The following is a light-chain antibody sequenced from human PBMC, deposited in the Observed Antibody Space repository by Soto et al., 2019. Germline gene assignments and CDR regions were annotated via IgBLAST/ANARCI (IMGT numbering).Light chain of an antibody. CDR3: QQYGSSPPLT. V-gene: IGKV3-20*01. CDR1: QSVSSSY. CDR2: GAS. J-gene: IGKJ5*01. Sequence: ESVLTPAAAASSLSPGERATLSCRASQSVSSSYLAWYQQKPGQAPRLLIYGASSRATGIPDRFSGSGSGTDFTLTISRLEPEDFDVYHCQQYGSSPPLTFGPGTRLPIK.